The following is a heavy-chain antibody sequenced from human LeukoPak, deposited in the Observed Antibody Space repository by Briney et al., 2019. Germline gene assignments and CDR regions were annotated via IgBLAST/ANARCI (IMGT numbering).Heavy chain of an antibody. Sequence: HPGGSLRLSCAASGFTFSSYWMSWVRQAPGKGLEWVSAISGSGDSTYAVSVKGRFTISRDYSKNTLYLQMNSLRAEDTAIYYCAKSGSSRFDPWGQGTLVTVSS. CDR3: AKSGSSRFDP. V-gene: IGHV3-23*01. CDR2: ISGSGDST. J-gene: IGHJ5*02. D-gene: IGHD6-6*01. CDR1: GFTFSSYW.